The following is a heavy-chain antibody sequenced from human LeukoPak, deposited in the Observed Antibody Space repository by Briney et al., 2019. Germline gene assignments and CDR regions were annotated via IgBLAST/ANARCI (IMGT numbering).Heavy chain of an antibody. CDR2: IRYDGSNK. CDR1: GFTFSSYG. Sequence: PGGSLRLSCAASGFTFSSYGMHWVRQAPGKGLEGVAFIRYDGSNKYYADSVKGRFTISRDNSKNTLYLQMNSLRAEDTAVYYCAKTRARVVPAATYDYWGQGTLVTVSS. D-gene: IGHD2-2*01. CDR3: AKTRARVVPAATYDY. V-gene: IGHV3-30*02. J-gene: IGHJ4*02.